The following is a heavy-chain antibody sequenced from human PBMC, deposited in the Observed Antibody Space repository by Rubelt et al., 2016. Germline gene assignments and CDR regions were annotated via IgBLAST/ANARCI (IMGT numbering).Heavy chain of an antibody. V-gene: IGHV4-34*01. Sequence: QVQLQQWGAGLLKPSETLSLTCAVYGGSFSGYYWSWIRQPPGKGLEWIGEINHSGSTNYNPSLKSRVTISVDTSKNQFSLKMSSVTAADTAVYYCARGRGKYYYYKDVWGKGTTVTVSS. CDR1: GGSFSGYY. D-gene: IGHD3-16*01. J-gene: IGHJ6*03. CDR2: INHSGST. CDR3: ARGRGKYYYYKDV.